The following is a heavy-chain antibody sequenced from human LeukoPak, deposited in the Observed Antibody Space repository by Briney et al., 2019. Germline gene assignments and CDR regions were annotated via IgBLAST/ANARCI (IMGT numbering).Heavy chain of an antibody. D-gene: IGHD3-16*02. J-gene: IGHJ3*02. CDR1: GGSISSSSYY. CDR3: ARGMITFGGVIVPPDAFDI. Sequence: SETLSLTCTVSGGSISSSSYYWGWIRQPPGKGLEWIGYIYYSGSTYYNPSLKSRVTISVDTSKNQFSLKLSSVTAADTAVYYCARGMITFGGVIVPPDAFDIWGQGTMVTVSS. V-gene: IGHV4-31*03. CDR2: IYYSGST.